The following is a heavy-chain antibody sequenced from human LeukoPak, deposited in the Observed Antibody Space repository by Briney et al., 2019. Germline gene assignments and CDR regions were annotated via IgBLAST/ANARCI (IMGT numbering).Heavy chain of an antibody. CDR1: GYTFTSYG. Sequence: GASVKVSCKPSGYTFTSYGISWVRQAPGQGLEWMGWISAYNGNTNYAQKLQGRVTMTTDTSTSTAYMELRSLRSDDTAVYYCARVGYCSGGSCFEAYYFDYWGQGTLVTVSS. CDR2: ISAYNGNT. J-gene: IGHJ4*02. CDR3: ARVGYCSGGSCFEAYYFDY. V-gene: IGHV1-18*01. D-gene: IGHD2-15*01.